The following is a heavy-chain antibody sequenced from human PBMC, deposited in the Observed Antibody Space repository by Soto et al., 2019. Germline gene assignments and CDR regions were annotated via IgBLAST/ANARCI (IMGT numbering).Heavy chain of an antibody. CDR3: AHSLVTVISTVTRLSRWFDP. CDR1: GFSLSTSGVG. CDR2: IYWNDDK. D-gene: IGHD5-12*01. V-gene: IGHV2-5*01. Sequence: SGPTLVNPTQTLTLTCTFSGFSLSTSGVGVGWIRQPPGKALEWLALIYWNDDKRYSPSLKSRLTITKDTSKNQVVLTMTNMDPVDTATYYCAHSLVTVISTVTRLSRWFDPWGQGTLVTVSS. J-gene: IGHJ5*02.